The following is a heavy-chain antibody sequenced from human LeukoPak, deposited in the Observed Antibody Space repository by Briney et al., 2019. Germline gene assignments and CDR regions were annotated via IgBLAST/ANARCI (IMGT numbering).Heavy chain of an antibody. CDR2: IFHSGTT. Sequence: SETLSLTCNVSGVSMSDGGCYWTWIRQHPGKGLEWIGYIFHSGTTYYNPSLKSRATLSVDTSGDQFSMKLTSLTAADTAIYYCARMAIVARHGVRWGFHPWGRGILVTVSS. CDR1: GVSMSDGGCY. CDR3: ARMAIVARHGVRWGFHP. J-gene: IGHJ5*02. V-gene: IGHV4-31*03. D-gene: IGHD4-17*01.